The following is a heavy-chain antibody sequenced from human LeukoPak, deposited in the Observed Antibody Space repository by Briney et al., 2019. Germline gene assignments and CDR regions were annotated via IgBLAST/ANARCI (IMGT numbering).Heavy chain of an antibody. Sequence: PSETLSLTCAVSGGSISSGGYSWSWIRQPPGKGLEWIGEINHSGSTNYNPSLKSRVTISVDTSKNQFSLKLSSVTAADTAVYYCARAPPKYYYGSGTESDYWGQGTLVTVSS. D-gene: IGHD3-10*01. CDR3: ARAPPKYYYGSGTESDY. CDR1: GGSISSGGYS. V-gene: IGHV4-34*01. J-gene: IGHJ4*02. CDR2: INHSGST.